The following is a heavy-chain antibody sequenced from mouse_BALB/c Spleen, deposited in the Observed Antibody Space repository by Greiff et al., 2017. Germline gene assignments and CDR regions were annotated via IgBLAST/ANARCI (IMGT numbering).Heavy chain of an antibody. CDR3: AGGDDFDY. Sequence: EVKVVESGGGLVQPGGSRKLSCAASGFTFSSFGMHWVRQAPEKGLEWVAYISSGSSTIYYADTVKGRFTISRDNPKNTLFLQMTSLRSEDTAMYYCAGGDDFDYWGQGTTLTVSS. D-gene: IGHD2-3*01. V-gene: IGHV5-17*02. J-gene: IGHJ2*01. CDR2: ISSGSSTI. CDR1: GFTFSSFG.